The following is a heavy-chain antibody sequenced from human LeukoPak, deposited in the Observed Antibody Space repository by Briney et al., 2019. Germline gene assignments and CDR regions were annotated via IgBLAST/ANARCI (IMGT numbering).Heavy chain of an antibody. CDR3: LGVDYVVY. CDR1: GFTFSSYS. Sequence: GGSLKLSCAASGFTFSSYSMNWVRQAPGKGLEWVSYISRNSRTIYYADSVRGRFTISRDNAKDSLYLQMNSLRAEDTAVYYCLGVDYVVYWGQGTLVTVSS. D-gene: IGHD3-16*01. V-gene: IGHV3-48*01. J-gene: IGHJ4*02. CDR2: ISRNSRTI.